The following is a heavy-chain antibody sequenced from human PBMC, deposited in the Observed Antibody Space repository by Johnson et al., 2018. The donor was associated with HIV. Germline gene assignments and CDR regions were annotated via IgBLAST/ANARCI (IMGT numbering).Heavy chain of an antibody. V-gene: IGHV3-9*01. J-gene: IGHJ3*01. CDR2: ISWNSGTI. CDR1: GFNFDVYA. CDR3: TKDLRSWIAGAEFGAFDV. Sequence: VQLLESGGDLVQPGRSLKLACAASGFNFDVYAMHWVRQVLGKGLEWVSTISWNSGTIRYADSVKGRFTISRDNAKKFLYLEMNSLRAEDTAFYYCTKDLRSWIAGAEFGAFDVWGQGTMVTVSS. D-gene: IGHD6-13*01.